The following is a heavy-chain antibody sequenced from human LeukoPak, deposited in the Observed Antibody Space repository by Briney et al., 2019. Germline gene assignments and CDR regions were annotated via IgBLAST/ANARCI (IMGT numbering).Heavy chain of an antibody. CDR3: ARGTAVADIDY. J-gene: IGHJ4*02. CDR1: GYSISSGYY. CDR2: IYHSGST. V-gene: IGHV4-38-2*02. Sequence: PSETLSLTCTVSGYSISSGYYWGWIRQPPGKGLEWIGSIYHSGSTYYNPSLKSRVTISVDTSKNQFSLKLSSVTAADTAVYYCARGTAVADIDYWGQGTLVTVSS. D-gene: IGHD6-19*01.